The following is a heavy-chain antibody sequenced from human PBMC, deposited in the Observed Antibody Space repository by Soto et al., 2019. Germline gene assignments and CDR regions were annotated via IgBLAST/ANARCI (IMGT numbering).Heavy chain of an antibody. D-gene: IGHD3-16*02. V-gene: IGHV4-31*03. CDR2: IYYSGST. CDR3: AGGLGGVIVHY. Sequence: QVQLQESGPGLVKPSQTLSLTCTVSGGSISSGVYYWSWIRQHPGKSLEWIGYIYYSGSTYYNPSRKSRVTISVDTSKNQFSLKLSSVTAADTAVYYCAGGLGGVIVHYWCQGTMVTVAS. CDR1: GGSISSGVYY. J-gene: IGHJ4*02.